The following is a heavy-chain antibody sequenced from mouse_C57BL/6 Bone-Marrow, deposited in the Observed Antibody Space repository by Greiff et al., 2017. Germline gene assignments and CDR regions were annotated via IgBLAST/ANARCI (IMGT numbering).Heavy chain of an antibody. J-gene: IGHJ2*01. Sequence: DVMLVESGGDLVKPGGSLKLSCAASGFTFSSYGMSWVRQTPDKRLEWVATISSGGSYTYYPDSVKGRFTISRDNAKKTLYLQMSSLKSEDTAMYYCARKKGDGYFDYWGQGTTLTVSS. D-gene: IGHD3-3*01. CDR1: GFTFSSYG. CDR2: ISSGGSYT. V-gene: IGHV5-6*02. CDR3: ARKKGDGYFDY.